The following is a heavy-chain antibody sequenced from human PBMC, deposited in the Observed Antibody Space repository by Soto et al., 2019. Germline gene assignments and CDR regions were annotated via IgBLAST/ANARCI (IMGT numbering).Heavy chain of an antibody. CDR2: IYYTGKT. V-gene: IGHV4-30-4*01. CDR1: GDYIHFGGYY. Sequence: SETLSLTCSVSGDYIHFGGYYWTWIRQRPGKGLEWMGYIYYTGKTYYNPSLESRLTMSVDRSKNQFSLRLTSVTAADTAVYFCGRDLTSNANCIDPWGQGTLVTVSS. D-gene: IGHD2-2*01. J-gene: IGHJ5*02. CDR3: GRDLTSNANCIDP.